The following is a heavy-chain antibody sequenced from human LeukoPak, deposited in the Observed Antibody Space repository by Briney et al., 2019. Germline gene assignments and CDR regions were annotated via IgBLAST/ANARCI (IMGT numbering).Heavy chain of an antibody. CDR1: GFTFSNYA. D-gene: IGHD3-10*01. J-gene: IGHJ4*02. Sequence: GKSLRLSCAASGFTFSNYAMHWVRQAPGKGLEWVSLISSGGTYEYYADSVKGRFTISRDNSKNTLYLQLNSLRAEDTAVYYCARDSTYYYDSGSSGSHYFDSWGQGTLVTVSS. V-gene: IGHV3-30*01. CDR3: ARDSTYYYDSGSSGSHYFDS. CDR2: ISSGGTYE.